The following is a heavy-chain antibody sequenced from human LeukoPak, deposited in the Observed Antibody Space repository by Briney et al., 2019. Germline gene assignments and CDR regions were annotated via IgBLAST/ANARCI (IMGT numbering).Heavy chain of an antibody. Sequence: GGSLRLSCVASGFTFNRFSISWVRQAPGKGLQWVAHIKQDGSEKDYVDSVKGRFTISRDNAKNSLYLQMNSLRAEDTAVYFCARDRTRRPYLYFYDSQAGHDAFDIWGRGTKVTVSS. CDR1: GFTFNRFS. D-gene: IGHD3-22*01. J-gene: IGHJ3*02. CDR2: IKQDGSEK. V-gene: IGHV3-7*01. CDR3: ARDRTRRPYLYFYDSQAGHDAFDI.